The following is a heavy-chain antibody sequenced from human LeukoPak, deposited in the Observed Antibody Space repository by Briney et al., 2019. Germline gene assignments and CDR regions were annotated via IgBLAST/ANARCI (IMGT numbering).Heavy chain of an antibody. J-gene: IGHJ4*02. CDR3: ARGVSGSYDQDYFDF. CDR2: IIPIFGTA. D-gene: IGHD1-26*01. CDR1: GGTFSSYA. Sequence: SVKVSCKASGGTFSSYAISWVRQAPGQGLEWMGGIIPIFGTANYAQKFRGRVTITTDESTSTAYMELSSLRSEDTAVYYCARGVSGSYDQDYFDFWGQGTLVTVSS. V-gene: IGHV1-69*05.